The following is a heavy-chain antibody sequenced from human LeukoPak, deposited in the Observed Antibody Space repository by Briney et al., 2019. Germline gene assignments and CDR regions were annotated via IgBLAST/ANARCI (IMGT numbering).Heavy chain of an antibody. D-gene: IGHD5-18*01. J-gene: IGHJ5*02. Sequence: GGSLRLSCAASGFTFSSYAMSWVRQAPGKGLEWVSAISGSGGSTYYADSVKGRFTISEDNSKNTLYLQMNSLRAEDTAVYYCAKVRGIQLLNWFDPWGQGTLVTVSS. CDR2: ISGSGGST. CDR1: GFTFSSYA. V-gene: IGHV3-23*01. CDR3: AKVRGIQLLNWFDP.